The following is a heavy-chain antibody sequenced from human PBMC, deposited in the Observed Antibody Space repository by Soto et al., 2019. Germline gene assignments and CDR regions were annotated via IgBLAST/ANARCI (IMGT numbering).Heavy chain of an antibody. CDR1: GGSISSYY. CDR3: ARAPIQPIVATTLGFDY. V-gene: IGHV4-59*01. CDR2: IYYSGST. J-gene: IGHJ4*02. D-gene: IGHD5-12*01. Sequence: SETLSLTCTVSGGSISSYYWSWIRQPPGKGLEWIGYIYYSGSTNYNPSLKSRVTISVDTSKNQFSLKLSSVTAADTAVYYCARAPIQPIVATTLGFDYWGQGTLVTVSS.